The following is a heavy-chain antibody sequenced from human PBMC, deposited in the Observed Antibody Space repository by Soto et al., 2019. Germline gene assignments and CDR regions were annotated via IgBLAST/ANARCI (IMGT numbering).Heavy chain of an antibody. V-gene: IGHV1-18*04. CDR3: ARDFYQLLYQTPNWFDP. CDR1: GYTFTSYG. CDR2: ISAYNGNT. Sequence: GASVKVSCKASGYTFTSYGISWVRQAPGQGLEWMGWISAYNGNTNYAQKLQGRVTMTTDTSTSTAYMELRSLRSDDTAVYYCARDFYQLLYQTPNWFDPWGQGTLVTVSS. J-gene: IGHJ5*02. D-gene: IGHD2-2*02.